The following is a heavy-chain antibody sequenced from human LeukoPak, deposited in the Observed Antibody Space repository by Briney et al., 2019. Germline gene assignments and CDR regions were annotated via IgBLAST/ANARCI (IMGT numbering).Heavy chain of an antibody. Sequence: PGGSLRLSCAASGFTFSSYSMNWVRQAPGKGLEWVSYISSSSSTIYYADSVQGRFTISRDNAKNSLYLQMNSLRAEDTAVYYCARDSIAAPLDYWGQGTLVTVSS. D-gene: IGHD6-6*01. CDR1: GFTFSSYS. J-gene: IGHJ4*02. CDR2: ISSSSSTI. CDR3: ARDSIAAPLDY. V-gene: IGHV3-48*01.